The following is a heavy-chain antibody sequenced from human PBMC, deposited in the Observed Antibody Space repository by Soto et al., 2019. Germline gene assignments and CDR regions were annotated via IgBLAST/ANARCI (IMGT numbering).Heavy chain of an antibody. Sequence: PXESVKISCKGSGYSCTSYWIGWVRQIPGKGLEWMGIIYPGDSDTRYSPSFQGQVTISADKSISTAYLQWSSLKASDTAMYYCARRVLGRYGDYFDYWGQGTLVTAPQ. CDR3: ARRVLGRYGDYFDY. V-gene: IGHV5-51*01. CDR1: GYSCTSYW. J-gene: IGHJ4*02. D-gene: IGHD4-17*01. CDR2: IYPGDSDT.